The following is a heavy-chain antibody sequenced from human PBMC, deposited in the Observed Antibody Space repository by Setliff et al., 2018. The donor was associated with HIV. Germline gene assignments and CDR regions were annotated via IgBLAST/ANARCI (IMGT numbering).Heavy chain of an antibody. V-gene: IGHV1-46*03. CDR3: TRDKGYAFDI. J-gene: IGHJ3*02. CDR1: GGAFISHT. Sequence: ASVKVSCKASGGAFISHTFTWVRQAPGQGLEWMGIINPAGNPTSYAQKFQGRLTMTRDTSTNTVYMELSSLRSEDTAVYYCTRDKGYAFDIWGQGTMVTVSS. D-gene: IGHD5-18*01. CDR2: INPAGNPT.